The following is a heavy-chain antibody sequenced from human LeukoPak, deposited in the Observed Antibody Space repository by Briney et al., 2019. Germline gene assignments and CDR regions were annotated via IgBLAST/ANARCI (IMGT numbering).Heavy chain of an antibody. V-gene: IGHV4-4*07. J-gene: IGHJ6*03. CDR3: ARDSVAAAGIYYYYYMDV. D-gene: IGHD6-13*01. CDR2: VYLTRGT. CDR1: GDSISNYY. Sequence: PSETLSLTCTVSGDSISNYYWSWIRQPAGRGLEWIGRVYLTRGTDYNPSLRSRVVMSLDRSKNQFSLEVTSVTAADTAVYYCARDSVAAAGIYYYYYMDVWGKGTTVTISS.